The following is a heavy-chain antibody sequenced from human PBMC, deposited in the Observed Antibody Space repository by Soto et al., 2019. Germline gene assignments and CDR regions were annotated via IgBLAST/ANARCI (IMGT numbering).Heavy chain of an antibody. CDR2: INHSGST. J-gene: IGHJ4*02. V-gene: IGHV4-34*01. Sequence: SETLSLTCAVYGGSFSGYYWSWIRQPPGKGLEWIGEINHSGSTNYNPSLKSRVTISVDTSKNQFSLKLSFVTAADTAVYYCARGAYWVGVTTFSFDYWGQGTLVTVSS. CDR1: GGSFSGYY. CDR3: ARGAYWVGVTTFSFDY. D-gene: IGHD4-17*01.